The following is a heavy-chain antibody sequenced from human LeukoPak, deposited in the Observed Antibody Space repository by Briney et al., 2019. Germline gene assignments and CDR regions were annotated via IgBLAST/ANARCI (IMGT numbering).Heavy chain of an antibody. CDR3: VRDSGYGSGSYYIW. CDR2: MNPNSGNT. D-gene: IGHD3-10*01. J-gene: IGHJ4*02. CDR1: GYTFTSYD. V-gene: IGHV1-8*01. Sequence: ASVKVSCKASGYTFTSYDINWVRQATGQGLEWMGWMNPNSGNTGYAQKFQGRVTMTRNTSISTAYMELSSLRSEDTAVYYCVRDSGYGSGSYYIWWGQGTLVTVSS.